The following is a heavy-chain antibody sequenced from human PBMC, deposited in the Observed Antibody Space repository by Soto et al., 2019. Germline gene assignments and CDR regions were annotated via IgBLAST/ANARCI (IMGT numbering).Heavy chain of an antibody. V-gene: IGHV1-18*04. CDR3: ARVYDGLRITMVRGVIRPYYFDY. CDR2: ISAYNGNT. Sequence: QVQLVQSGAEVKKPGASVKVSCKASGYTFTSYGISWVRQAPGQGLEWMGWISAYNGNTNYAQKLQGRVTMTTDTSTSTAYMELRSLRSDDTAVYYCARVYDGLRITMVRGVIRPYYFDYWVQGTLVTVSS. J-gene: IGHJ4*02. D-gene: IGHD3-10*01. CDR1: GYTFTSYG.